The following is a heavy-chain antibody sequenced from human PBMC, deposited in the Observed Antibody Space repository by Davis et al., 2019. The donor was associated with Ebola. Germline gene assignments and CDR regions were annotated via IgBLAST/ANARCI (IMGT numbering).Heavy chain of an antibody. CDR2: IGGYDGVT. Sequence: ASVKVSCKTSGYNFNRYGISWVRQVPGQGLEWMGWIGGYDGVTKYSEKCEGRITLTTETSTSTAYMEVRSLTSDDTALYYCARDGLVPDAIRGGFDPWGQGMLVTVSS. J-gene: IGHJ5*02. V-gene: IGHV1-18*01. CDR3: ARDGLVPDAIRGGFDP. CDR1: GYNFNRYG. D-gene: IGHD2-2*01.